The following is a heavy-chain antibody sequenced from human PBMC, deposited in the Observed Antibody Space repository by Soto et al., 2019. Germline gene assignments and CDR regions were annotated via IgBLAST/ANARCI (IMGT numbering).Heavy chain of an antibody. CDR2: ISAYNGNT. Sequence: ASVKGSCKASGYTLTSYGISWVRQAPGQGLEWMGWISAYNGNTNYAQKLQGRVTVTTDTSTSTAYMELRSLRSDDTAVYYCARAGAAAGTVYYYYYMDVWGKGTTVTVSS. CDR3: ARAGAAAGTVYYYYYMDV. V-gene: IGHV1-18*01. D-gene: IGHD6-13*01. J-gene: IGHJ6*03. CDR1: GYTLTSYG.